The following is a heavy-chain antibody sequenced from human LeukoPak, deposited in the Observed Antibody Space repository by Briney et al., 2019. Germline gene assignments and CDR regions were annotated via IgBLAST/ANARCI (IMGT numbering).Heavy chain of an antibody. CDR1: GYTFTGYY. V-gene: IGHV1-2*02. Sequence: ASVKVSCKSSGYTFTGYYMHWVRQAPGQGLGWMGWINPNSGGTNYAQKFQGRVTMTRDTSISTAYMELSRLRSDDTAVYYCAGSTVTTESGAFDIWGQGTMVTVSS. CDR3: AGSTVTTESGAFDI. D-gene: IGHD4-17*01. J-gene: IGHJ3*02. CDR2: INPNSGGT.